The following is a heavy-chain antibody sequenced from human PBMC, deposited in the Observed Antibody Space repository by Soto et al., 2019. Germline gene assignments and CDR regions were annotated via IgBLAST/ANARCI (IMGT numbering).Heavy chain of an antibody. CDR1: GFTVSSNY. CDR2: IYSGGST. V-gene: IGHV3-53*01. J-gene: IGHJ6*02. CDR3: ASLSVYCYGNYRYGMAV. D-gene: IGHD3-22*01. Sequence: GGSLRLSCAASGFTVSSNYMSWVRQAPGKGLEWVSVIYSGGSTYYADSVKGRFTISRDNSKNTLYLQMNSLRAEDTAVYYCASLSVYCYGNYRYGMAVWARGSSVPVS.